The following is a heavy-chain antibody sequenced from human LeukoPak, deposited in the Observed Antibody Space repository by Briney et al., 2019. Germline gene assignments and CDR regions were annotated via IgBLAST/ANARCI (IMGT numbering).Heavy chain of an antibody. V-gene: IGHV3-48*03. CDR3: AKGEGRSPSGYFDL. CDR1: GFTFTSFE. Sequence: PGGSLRLSCSASGFTFTSFEFNWVRQAPGEGLEWVAYITRSGSITHHADSVRGRFTISRDNSKNTLYLQMNSLRAEDTAVYYCAKGEGRSPSGYFDLWGRGTLVTVSS. CDR2: ITRSGSIT. D-gene: IGHD6-6*01. J-gene: IGHJ2*01.